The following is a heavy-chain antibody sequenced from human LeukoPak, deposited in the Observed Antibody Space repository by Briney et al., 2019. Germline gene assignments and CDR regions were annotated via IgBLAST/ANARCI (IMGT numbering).Heavy chain of an antibody. CDR2: SSGSGGST. J-gene: IGHJ4*02. CDR3: AKDGGLAAAGTWGY. D-gene: IGHD6-13*01. CDR1: GFPFSSYA. V-gene: IGHV3-23*01. Sequence: GGSLRLSCAASGFPFSSYAMSWVRQAPGKGLEWVSASSGSGGSTYYADSVKGRFTISRDNSKNTLYLQMNSLRAEDTAVYYCAKDGGLAAAGTWGYWGQGTLVTVSS.